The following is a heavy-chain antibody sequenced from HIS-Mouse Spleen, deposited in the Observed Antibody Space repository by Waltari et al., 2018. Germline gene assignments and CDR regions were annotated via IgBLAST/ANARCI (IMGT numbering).Heavy chain of an antibody. J-gene: IGHJ3*02. V-gene: IGHV1-69*04. Sequence: QVQLVQSGAEVKKPGSSVKVSCKASGGTFSSYAISWVRQAPGQGLEWMGRIIPILGIANYAQKFQGRVTITADKSTSTAYMELSSLRSEDTAVDYCARHPEIAAAVGAFDIWGQGTMVTVSS. D-gene: IGHD6-13*01. CDR3: ARHPEIAAAVGAFDI. CDR1: GGTFSSYA. CDR2: IIPILGIA.